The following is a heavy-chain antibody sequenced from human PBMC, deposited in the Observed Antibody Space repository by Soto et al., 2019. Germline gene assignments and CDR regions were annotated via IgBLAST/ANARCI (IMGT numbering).Heavy chain of an antibody. Sequence: ASVKVSCKASGYTFTSYGISWVRQAPGQGNEWMGCISAFNGNTNYAQKLQGRVTMTTDTSTSTAYMELRSLRSDDTAVYYCARIPNQYCSGGSCYQEYNWFDPWGQGTLVTVSS. CDR2: ISAFNGNT. J-gene: IGHJ5*02. V-gene: IGHV1-18*01. CDR1: GYTFTSYG. CDR3: ARIPNQYCSGGSCYQEYNWFDP. D-gene: IGHD2-15*01.